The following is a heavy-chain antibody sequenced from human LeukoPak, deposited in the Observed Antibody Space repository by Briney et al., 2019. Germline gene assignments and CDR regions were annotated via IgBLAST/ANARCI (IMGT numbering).Heavy chain of an antibody. Sequence: PSETLSLTCSVSGGSINTYYWSWTRQTPGKGLEWIGFIYYTGSTNYNPSLKSRVTMSVDTSKSQFSLKLTSVTAADTAPYYCARGANRLDSWGRGTLVTVSS. CDR3: ARGANRLDS. D-gene: IGHD1-14*01. CDR1: GGSINTYY. J-gene: IGHJ4*02. V-gene: IGHV4-59*12. CDR2: IYYTGST.